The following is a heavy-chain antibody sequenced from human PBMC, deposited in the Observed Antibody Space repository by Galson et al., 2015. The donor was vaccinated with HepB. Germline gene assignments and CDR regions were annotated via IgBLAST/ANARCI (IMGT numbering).Heavy chain of an antibody. V-gene: IGHV3-48*01. CDR2: ISAGSTGR. D-gene: IGHD6-25*01. CDR3: ARNPASYDYYNMDV. CDR1: GFTFSNYW. J-gene: IGHJ6*02. Sequence: SLRLSCAASGFTFSNYWMHWVRQAPGKGLEWVAYISAGSTGRYYGASVKGRFTISRDNAKNSVYLHMNNLRAEDTAVYYCARNPASYDYYNMDVWGRGTTVTVSS.